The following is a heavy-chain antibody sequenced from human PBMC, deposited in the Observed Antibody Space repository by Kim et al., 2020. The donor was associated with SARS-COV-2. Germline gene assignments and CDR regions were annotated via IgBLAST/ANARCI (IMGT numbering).Heavy chain of an antibody. V-gene: IGHV3-23*01. J-gene: IGHJ5*02. CDR2: ISGSGGST. Sequence: GGSLRLSCAASGFTFSSYAMSWVRQAPGKGLEWVSAISGSGGSTYYADSVKGRFTISRDNSKNTLYLQMNSLRAEDTAVYYCAKSGTGSLHSGGWFDPWGQGTLVTVSS. CDR3: AKSGTGSLHSGGWFDP. D-gene: IGHD1-26*01. CDR1: GFTFSSYA.